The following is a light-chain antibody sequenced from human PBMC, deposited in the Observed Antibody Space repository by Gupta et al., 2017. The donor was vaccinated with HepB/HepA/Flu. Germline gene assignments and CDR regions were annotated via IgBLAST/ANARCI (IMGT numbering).Light chain of an antibody. CDR2: GKN. Sequence: QSLLTQPPSASGTPGQRVTISCSGGSANIGSNTVHWYQHLPGTAPKLLIYGKNQRPSGVPDRFSGSTSGTSASLAISGLQAEDEADYYCATWDDSLKGRVFGGGTKLTGL. V-gene: IGLV1-44*01. CDR3: ATWDDSLKGRV. J-gene: IGLJ2*01. CDR1: SANIGSNT.